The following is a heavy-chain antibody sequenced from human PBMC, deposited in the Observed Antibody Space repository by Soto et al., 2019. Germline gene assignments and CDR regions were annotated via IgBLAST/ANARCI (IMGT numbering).Heavy chain of an antibody. V-gene: IGHV3-30-3*01. CDR1: GFTFSSYA. J-gene: IGHJ6*02. Sequence: XGSLRLSCAASGFTFSSYAMHWVRQAPGKGLEWVAVISYDGSNKYYADSVKGRFTISRDNSKNTLYLQMNSLRAEDTAVYYCARDRDTAMVIRGMDVWGQGTTVTVSS. D-gene: IGHD5-18*01. CDR3: ARDRDTAMVIRGMDV. CDR2: ISYDGSNK.